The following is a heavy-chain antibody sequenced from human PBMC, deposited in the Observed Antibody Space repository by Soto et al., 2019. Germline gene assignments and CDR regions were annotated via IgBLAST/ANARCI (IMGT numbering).Heavy chain of an antibody. D-gene: IGHD1-1*01. CDR3: ARDKRDATINYYYYGMDV. J-gene: IGHJ6*02. V-gene: IGHV1-18*01. CDR1: GYTFSSYG. Sequence: QVQLVQSGAEVKKPGASVQVSCKASGYTFSSYGISWVRQAPGQGLEWMGWISVYNANTNYAQRVQGRVTMTTDTSTSTAYMELRSLRSDDTAVYYCARDKRDATINYYYYGMDVWGQGTTVTVSS. CDR2: ISVYNANT.